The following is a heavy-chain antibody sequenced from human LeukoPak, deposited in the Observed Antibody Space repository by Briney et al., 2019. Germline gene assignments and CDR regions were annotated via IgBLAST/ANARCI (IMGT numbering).Heavy chain of an antibody. V-gene: IGHV3-7*01. CDR1: GFPFSGYW. J-gene: IGHJ4*02. CDR3: AKDSSAACSLLDY. CDR2: INPDGSEK. D-gene: IGHD2-15*01. Sequence: PGGSLRLSCAASGFPFSGYWMTWVRQAPGKGLEWVANINPDGSEKNYMDSVKGRIAISRDSSKNSMYLQMNSLRDEDTAVYYCAKDSSAACSLLDYWGQGALVTVSS.